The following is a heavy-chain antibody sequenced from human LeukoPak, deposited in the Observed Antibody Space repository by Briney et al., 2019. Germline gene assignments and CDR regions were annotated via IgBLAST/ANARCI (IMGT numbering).Heavy chain of an antibody. V-gene: IGHV3-43*02. CDR3: AKGQGYYFHY. J-gene: IGHJ4*02. CDR1: GFTFDDYA. Sequence: GGSLRLSCAASGFTFDDYAMHWVRQAPGKGMEWVSLISGDGGSTYYADSVKGRFTISRDNSKSSLYLQMNSLRTEDTALYYCAKGQGYYFHYWGQGTLVTVSS. CDR2: ISGDGGST.